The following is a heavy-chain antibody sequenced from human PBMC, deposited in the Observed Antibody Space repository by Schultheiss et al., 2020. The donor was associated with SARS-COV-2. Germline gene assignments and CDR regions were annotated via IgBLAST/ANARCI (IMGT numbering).Heavy chain of an antibody. CDR1: GFTFSSYG. CDR3: ARQPPEGAGWVDY. V-gene: IGHV3-33*01. CDR2: IWYDGSNK. D-gene: IGHD1-14*01. J-gene: IGHJ4*02. Sequence: GALRLSCAASGFTFSSYGMHWVRQAPGKGLEWVAVIWYDGSNKYYADSVKGRFTISRDNSKNTLYLQMNSLRAEDTAVYYCARQPPEGAGWVDYWGQGTLVTVSS.